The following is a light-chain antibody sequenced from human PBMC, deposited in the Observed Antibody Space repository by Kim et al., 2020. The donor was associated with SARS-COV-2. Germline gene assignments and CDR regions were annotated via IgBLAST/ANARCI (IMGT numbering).Light chain of an antibody. CDR2: EVS. V-gene: IGLV2-14*01. J-gene: IGLJ1*01. CDR1: TSDFGGYNY. Sequence: QSALTQPAYVSGSPGQSITISCTGTTSDFGGYNYVSWYQQHPGKAPKLMIFEVSDRPSGVSNRFFCFKSGNTASLTISGLQVEDEADYYCSSYTSTSSIVFGTGTKVTVL. CDR3: SSYTSTSSIV.